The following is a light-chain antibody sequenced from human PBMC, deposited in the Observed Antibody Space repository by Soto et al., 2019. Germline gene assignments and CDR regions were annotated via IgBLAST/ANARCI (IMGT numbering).Light chain of an antibody. Sequence: EIVMTQSPATLSVSPGEGATLSCRASQNVSSNLAWYQQKPGQAPRLLIYAASTRATGIPARFSGSGSETEFTLTISSLQSEDFAVYYCQQYNNWPPLTFGGGTKVEIK. CDR3: QQYNNWPPLT. J-gene: IGKJ4*01. V-gene: IGKV3-15*01. CDR1: QNVSSN. CDR2: AAS.